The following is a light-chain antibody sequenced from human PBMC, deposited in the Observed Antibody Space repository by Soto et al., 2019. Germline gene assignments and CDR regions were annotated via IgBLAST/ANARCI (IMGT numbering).Light chain of an antibody. CDR2: RNN. CDR3: AAWDDSLSGVV. J-gene: IGLJ2*01. CDR1: SSNIGSNY. V-gene: IGLV1-47*01. Sequence: QSVLTPPPSASGTPGQRVTISCSGSSSNIGSNYVYWYQQLPGTVPQLLIYRNNERPSGVPDRFSGSKSGTSASLAISGLRSEDEADYYCAAWDDSLSGVVFGGGTQLTVL.